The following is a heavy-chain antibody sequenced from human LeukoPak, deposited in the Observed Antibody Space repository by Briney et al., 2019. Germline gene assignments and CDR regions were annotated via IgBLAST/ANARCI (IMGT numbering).Heavy chain of an antibody. CDR2: ISGGGST. CDR3: AREGAYTPPGYYYYGMDV. Sequence: PGGSLRLSCAASGFTFSSYAMSWVRQAPGKGLEWVSVISGGGSTYYADSVKGRFTISRDNSKNTLYLQMNSLRADDTAVYYCAREGAYTPPGYYYYGMDVWGQGTTVTVSS. J-gene: IGHJ6*02. CDR1: GFTFSSYA. D-gene: IGHD2-15*01. V-gene: IGHV3-66*02.